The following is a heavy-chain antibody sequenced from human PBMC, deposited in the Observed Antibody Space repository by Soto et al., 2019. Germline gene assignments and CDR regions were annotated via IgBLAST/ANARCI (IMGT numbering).Heavy chain of an antibody. CDR3: ARVGSSIAARPFDY. CDR1: GGSFSGYY. V-gene: IGHV4-30-4*01. D-gene: IGHD6-6*01. Sequence: SETLSLTCAVYGGSFSGYYWSWIRQPPGKGLEWIGYIYYSGSTYYNPSLKSRVTISLDTSKNQFSLKLSSVTAADTAVYYCARVGSSIAARPFDYWGQGTLVTVSS. CDR2: IYYSGST. J-gene: IGHJ4*02.